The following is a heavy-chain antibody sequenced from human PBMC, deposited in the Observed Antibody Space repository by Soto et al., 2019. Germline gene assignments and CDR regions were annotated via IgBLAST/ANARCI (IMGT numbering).Heavy chain of an antibody. V-gene: IGHV3-23*01. Sequence: GGSLRLSCAASGFTFSSYAMSWVRQAPGKGLEWVSTISSSGGSTYYADSVKGRFTISRDNSKNTLYLQMNSLRAEDTAVYYCAKDGLGAYAYGSYYFDYWGQGTLVTVSS. J-gene: IGHJ4*02. CDR3: AKDGLGAYAYGSYYFDY. CDR2: ISSSGGST. CDR1: GFTFSSYA. D-gene: IGHD3-10*01.